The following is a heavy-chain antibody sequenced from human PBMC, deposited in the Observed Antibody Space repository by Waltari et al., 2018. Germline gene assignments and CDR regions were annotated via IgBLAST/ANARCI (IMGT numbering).Heavy chain of an antibody. Sequence: EVKLVDSGGGLVQPGGSVRLSCAASGFVFSTNWMSWVRQAPGKGLEWVANIKEDGSEEYYVDSVKGRFTISRDNAKTSLYLQMNSLRVEDTAVYYCARDGDGYPDWGQGSLVIVSS. CDR2: IKEDGSEE. D-gene: IGHD5-12*01. V-gene: IGHV3-7*01. J-gene: IGHJ4*02. CDR1: GFVFSTNW. CDR3: ARDGDGYPD.